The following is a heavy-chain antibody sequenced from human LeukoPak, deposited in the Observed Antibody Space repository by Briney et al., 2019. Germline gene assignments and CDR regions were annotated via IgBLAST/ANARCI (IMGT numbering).Heavy chain of an antibody. D-gene: IGHD4/OR15-4a*01. CDR1: GYTFTSYY. V-gene: IGHV1-46*01. J-gene: IGHJ4*02. CDR3: ARDVSQLTFPFDY. CDR2: INPSGGST. Sequence: GASVQVSCKASGYTFTSYYMHWVGQAPGQGLEWMGIINPSGGSTSYAQKFQRRLTMTRDTSTRTVYMDLSRLRAEDTAVYYCARDVSQLTFPFDYWGQGTLVSDPS.